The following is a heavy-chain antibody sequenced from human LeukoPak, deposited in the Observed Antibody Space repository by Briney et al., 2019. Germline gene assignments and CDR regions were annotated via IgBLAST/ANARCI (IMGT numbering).Heavy chain of an antibody. CDR2: ISGSGGST. V-gene: IGHV3-23*01. Sequence: GGSLRLSCAASGFTFSSYWMSWVRQAPGKGLEWVSTISGSGGSTYYADSVKGRFTISRDNSKNTLHLQMNSLRAEDTAVYYCAKDRGDSSGFYSIWFDPWGQGTLVTVSS. CDR1: GFTFSSYW. J-gene: IGHJ5*02. D-gene: IGHD3-22*01. CDR3: AKDRGDSSGFYSIWFDP.